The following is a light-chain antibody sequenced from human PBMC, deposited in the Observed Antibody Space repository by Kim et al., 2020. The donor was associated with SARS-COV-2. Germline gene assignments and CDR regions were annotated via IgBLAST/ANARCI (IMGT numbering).Light chain of an antibody. Sequence: QSALTQPPSASGSLGQSVTISCTGTASDIGTYDFVSWYQQHPGKAPKLLISEVRKRPSGVPDRFSGSKSVHTASLTVSGLQAEDEADYYCTSYAGNNIVVVGGGTKLTVL. J-gene: IGLJ3*02. CDR1: ASDIGTYDF. V-gene: IGLV2-8*01. CDR3: TSYAGNNIVV. CDR2: EVR.